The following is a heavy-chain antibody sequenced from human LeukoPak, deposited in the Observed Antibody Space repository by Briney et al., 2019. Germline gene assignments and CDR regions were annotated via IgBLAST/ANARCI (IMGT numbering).Heavy chain of an antibody. CDR2: GSDVGGT. CDR3: ARNRDGYNSFDY. J-gene: IGHJ4*02. CDR1: GASLNGHY. V-gene: IGHV4-34*09. Sequence: SETLSLTCAVYGASLNGHYWSWIRQPPGKGLEWIGEGSDVGGTKYNPSLRSRVTISVDTSKNHFSLKLSSVTAADTAVYYCARNRDGYNSFDYWGQGTLVTVSS. D-gene: IGHD5-24*01.